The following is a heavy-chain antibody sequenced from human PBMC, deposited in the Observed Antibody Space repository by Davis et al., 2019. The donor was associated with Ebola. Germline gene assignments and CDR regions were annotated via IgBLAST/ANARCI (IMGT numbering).Heavy chain of an antibody. CDR2: INPSGGTT. J-gene: IGHJ5*02. CDR3: ARGPALSVTRGKGWFDP. D-gene: IGHD3-16*01. CDR1: GYTLVSYY. V-gene: IGHV1-46*01. Sequence: ASVKVSCKASGYTLVSYYAHWVRQAPGQGLEWMGIINPSGGTTTYAQKFQGRVTMTRDTSTNTLYMELSSLTSGDTAVYYCARGPALSVTRGKGWFDPWGQGTLVTVSS.